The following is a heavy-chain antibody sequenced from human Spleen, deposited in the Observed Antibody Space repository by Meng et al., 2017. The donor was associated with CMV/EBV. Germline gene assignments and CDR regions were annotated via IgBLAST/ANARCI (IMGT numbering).Heavy chain of an antibody. V-gene: IGHV4-39*07. CDR3: AREKGRVVVAAYFDY. J-gene: IGHJ4*02. Sequence: QLQLQESGPGLVKPSETLSLTCTVSGGSISSSSYYWGWIRQPPGKGLEWIGSIYYSGSTYYNPSLKSRVTISVDTSKNQFSLKLSSVTAADTAVYYCAREKGRVVVAAYFDYWGQGTLVTVSS. CDR1: GGSISSSSYY. CDR2: IYYSGST. D-gene: IGHD2-15*01.